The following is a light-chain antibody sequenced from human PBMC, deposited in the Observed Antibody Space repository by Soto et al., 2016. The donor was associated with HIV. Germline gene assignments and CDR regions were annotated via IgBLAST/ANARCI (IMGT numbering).Light chain of an antibody. Sequence: SYELTQPPSVSVSPGQTARIPCSGDALPQQYAYWYQRKPGQAPVLVIYKDTERPSGIPERFSGSSSGTTVTLTISGVQAEDEADYYCQSADSSGTYVVFGGGTKLTVL. J-gene: IGLJ2*01. CDR3: QSADSSGTYVV. V-gene: IGLV3-25*03. CDR1: ALPQQY. CDR2: KDT.